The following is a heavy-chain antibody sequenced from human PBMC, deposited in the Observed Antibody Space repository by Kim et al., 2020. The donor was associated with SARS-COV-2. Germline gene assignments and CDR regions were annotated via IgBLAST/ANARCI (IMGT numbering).Heavy chain of an antibody. V-gene: IGHV3-30*03. CDR1: GFTFSSYG. D-gene: IGHD6-13*01. CDR2: ISYDGSNK. Sequence: GGSLRLSCAASGFTFSSYGMHWVRQAPGKGLEWVAVISYDGSNKYYADSVKGRFTISRDNSKNTLYLQMNSLRAEDTAVYYCVLAAADTSDYWGQGTLVTVSS. J-gene: IGHJ4*02. CDR3: VLAAADTSDY.